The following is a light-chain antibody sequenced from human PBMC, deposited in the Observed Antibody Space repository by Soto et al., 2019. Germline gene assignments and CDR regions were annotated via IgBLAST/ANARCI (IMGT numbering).Light chain of an antibody. CDR1: QNVWRRL. CDR2: GAS. J-gene: IGKJ1*01. V-gene: IGKV3-20*01. Sequence: EIVLTQSPGTLSLSPGERATLSFRARQNVWRRLLAWYQQKPGQAPRLLIYGASSRATGIPDRFSGSGSGTDFTLTISRLEPEDFAVYYCQQYGSSPRTFGQGTKVEIK. CDR3: QQYGSSPRT.